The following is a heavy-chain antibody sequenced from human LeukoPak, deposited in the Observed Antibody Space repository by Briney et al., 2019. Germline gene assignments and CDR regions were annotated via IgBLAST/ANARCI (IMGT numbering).Heavy chain of an antibody. CDR3: ARDPRTGNYGPYGMDG. J-gene: IGHJ6*02. CDR2: INTYNGDT. D-gene: IGHD1-7*01. Sequence: ASVRVSCKASGYTFTSYGISWVRQAPGQGLEWMGWINTYNGDTVYAQRLQSRLSMSTDTSTSTAYMELRSLRSDDTAVYYCARDPRTGNYGPYGMDGWGQGTTVTVSS. V-gene: IGHV1-18*01. CDR1: GYTFTSYG.